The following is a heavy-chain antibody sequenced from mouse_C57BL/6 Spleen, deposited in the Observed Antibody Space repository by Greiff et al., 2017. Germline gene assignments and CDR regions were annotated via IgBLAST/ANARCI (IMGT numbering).Heavy chain of an antibody. CDR3: ARDYYARAY. Sequence: EVQLQQSGPELVQPGASVKLSCKATGYTFTDYYMDWVKQSHGKGLEWIGYIIPRNGGTSYNEKFKGKATFTAHKSSITAYMQLRSLTSEDSAIYYCARDYYARAYWGQGTLVTVSA. V-gene: IGHV1-22*01. CDR2: IIPRNGGT. CDR1: GYTFTDYY. D-gene: IGHD1-1*01. J-gene: IGHJ3*01.